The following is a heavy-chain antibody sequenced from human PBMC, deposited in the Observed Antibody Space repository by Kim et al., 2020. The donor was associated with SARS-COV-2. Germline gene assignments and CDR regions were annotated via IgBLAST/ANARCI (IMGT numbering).Heavy chain of an antibody. CDR3: ARKSVVPAAVPIHGRAFEI. CDR2: ISSSSSYT. CDR1: GFTFSDYY. D-gene: IGHD2-2*01. J-gene: IGHJ3*02. V-gene: IGHV3-11*06. Sequence: GGSLRLSCAASGFTFSDYYMSWIRQAPGKGLEWVSYISSSSSYTNYADSVKGRFTISRDNAKNSLYLQMNSLRAEETSVYYCARKSVVPAAVPIHGRAFEIWGQGTMVTVSS.